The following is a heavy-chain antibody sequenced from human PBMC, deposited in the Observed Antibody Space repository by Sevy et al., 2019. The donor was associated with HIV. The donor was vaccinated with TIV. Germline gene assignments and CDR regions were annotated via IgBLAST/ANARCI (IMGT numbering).Heavy chain of an antibody. Sequence: GGSLRLSCAVSGFTFNTYNMNWVRQAPGKGLEWVSYISYTSTTIYYADSVRGRFTISRDNAKNTLYLQMNSLRDEDTAVHYCASSDATSRFSYSYFAMDFWGQGTSVTVSS. V-gene: IGHV3-48*02. CDR2: ISYTSTTI. CDR1: GFTFNTYN. CDR3: ASSDATSRFSYSYFAMDF. D-gene: IGHD3-10*01. J-gene: IGHJ6*02.